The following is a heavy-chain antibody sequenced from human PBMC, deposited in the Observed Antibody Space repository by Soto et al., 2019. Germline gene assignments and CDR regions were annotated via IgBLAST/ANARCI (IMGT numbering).Heavy chain of an antibody. J-gene: IGHJ4*02. CDR1: GFTFSSCA. CDR2: ISGSGSTI. D-gene: IGHD3-22*01. Sequence: EVQLLESGGGLVQPGGSLRLSCAASGFTFSSCAMSWVRQAPGKGLEWVSAISGSGSTIYFADSVKGRFTISRDDAKNSLHLQMNSLRAEDTAVYYCARGGLGPFYYDSSGPLDYWGQGTLVTVSS. CDR3: ARGGLGPFYYDSSGPLDY. V-gene: IGHV3-23*01.